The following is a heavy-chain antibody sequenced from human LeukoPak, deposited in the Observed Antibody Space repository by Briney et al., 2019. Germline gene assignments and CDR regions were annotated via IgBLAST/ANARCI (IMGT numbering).Heavy chain of an antibody. CDR1: GGSFSGYY. Sequence: SETLSLTSAVYGGSFSGYYWSWIRPPPGKGLEWIGEINHSGSTNYNPSLKSRVTISVDTSKNQFSLKLSSVTAADTAVYYCARVVAASYYYYYYMDVWGKGTTVTVSS. D-gene: IGHD2-15*01. CDR2: INHSGST. V-gene: IGHV4-34*01. CDR3: ARVVAASYYYYYYMDV. J-gene: IGHJ6*03.